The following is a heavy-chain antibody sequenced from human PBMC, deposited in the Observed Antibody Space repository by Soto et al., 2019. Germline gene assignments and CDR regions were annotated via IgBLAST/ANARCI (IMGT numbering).Heavy chain of an antibody. CDR1: GFIFSSFG. CDR2: IWYDGSNT. Sequence: LRLSCAASGFIFSSFGMHWVRQAPGKGLEWVAHIWYDGSNTYYADSVKGRFTISRDNSRNTLYLQMNRLRAEDTAVYHCVRDLLGSGGHFDYWGQGTQVTVS. D-gene: IGHD7-27*01. J-gene: IGHJ4*02. V-gene: IGHV3-33*01. CDR3: VRDLLGSGGHFDY.